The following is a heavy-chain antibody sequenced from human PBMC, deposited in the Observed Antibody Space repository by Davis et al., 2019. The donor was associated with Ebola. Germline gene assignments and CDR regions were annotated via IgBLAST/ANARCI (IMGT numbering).Heavy chain of an antibody. CDR1: GYTFTHYY. Sequence: AASVKVSCKASGYTFTHYYMHWVRQAPGQGLEWMGMINPNDGRTIYAQKFQGRVIVTRDTSTTTVYMDLSSLGSEDTALYFCTTPGGQDSGYDVFDIWGQGTMVTVSS. J-gene: IGHJ3*02. CDR3: TTPGGQDSGYDVFDI. D-gene: IGHD5-12*01. CDR2: INPNDGRT. V-gene: IGHV1-46*03.